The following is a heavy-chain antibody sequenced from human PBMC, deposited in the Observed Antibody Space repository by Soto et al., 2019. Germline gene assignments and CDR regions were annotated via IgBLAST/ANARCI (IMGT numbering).Heavy chain of an antibody. CDR1: GYTFTSYY. CDR2: INPSGGST. J-gene: IGHJ5*02. Sequence: GASVKVSCKASGYTFTSYYMHWVRQAPGQGLEWMGIINPSGGSTSYAQKFQGRVTMSRDTSTSTVYMELSSLRSEDTAVYYCARGRMVVPKGNWFDPWGQGTLVTVSS. D-gene: IGHD2-2*01. CDR3: ARGRMVVPKGNWFDP. V-gene: IGHV1-46*01.